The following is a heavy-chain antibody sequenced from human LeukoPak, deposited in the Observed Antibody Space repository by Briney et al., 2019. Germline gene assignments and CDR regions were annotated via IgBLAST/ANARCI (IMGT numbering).Heavy chain of an antibody. CDR3: AREEKKGGADN. D-gene: IGHD3-16*01. Sequence: PGGSLRLSCAASGFTFSTYWMSWVRQSPGKGLEWVANMSPDGSGKYYADSVRGRFTISRDNAKNSFYLQMNSLRVEDTAVYYCAREEKKGGADNWGQGDLVTVST. CDR2: MSPDGSGK. V-gene: IGHV3-7*01. CDR1: GFTFSTYW. J-gene: IGHJ4*02.